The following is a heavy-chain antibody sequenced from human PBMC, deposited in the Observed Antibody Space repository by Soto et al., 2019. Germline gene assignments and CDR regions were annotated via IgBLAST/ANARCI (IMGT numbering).Heavy chain of an antibody. D-gene: IGHD2-15*01. V-gene: IGHV1-8*01. CDR3: AREYCIGGSCYLGNWFDP. Sequence: GASVKVSCKASGYTFTSYDINWVRQATGQGLEWMGWMNPNSGNTGYAQKFQGRVTMTRNTSISTAYMELSSLRSEDTAVYYCAREYCIGGSCYLGNWFDPWGQGTLVTVSS. J-gene: IGHJ5*02. CDR1: GYTFTSYD. CDR2: MNPNSGNT.